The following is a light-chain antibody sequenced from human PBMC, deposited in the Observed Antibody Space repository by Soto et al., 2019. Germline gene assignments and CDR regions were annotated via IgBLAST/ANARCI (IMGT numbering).Light chain of an antibody. CDR2: DVS. CDR3: SSYTSTNSWV. V-gene: IGLV2-14*01. J-gene: IGLJ3*02. CDR1: SSDVGGYNY. Sequence: QSVLTQSASVSGSPGQSITISCTGTSSDVGGYNYVSWYQQHPGKAPKLIIYDVSNRPSGVSTRCSGSKSGNTASLTISGLQAEDEADYSCSSYTSTNSWVFGGGTKLTVL.